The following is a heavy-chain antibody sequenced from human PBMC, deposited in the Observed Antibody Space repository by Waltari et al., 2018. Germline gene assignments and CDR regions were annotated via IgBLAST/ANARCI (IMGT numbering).Heavy chain of an antibody. J-gene: IGHJ4*02. V-gene: IGHV3-23*04. CDR1: GFTFSSYA. CDR2: ISGSGGST. D-gene: IGHD3-22*01. CDR3: AKDTVGYYDSSGNPPIDY. Sequence: EVQLVESGGGLVQPGGSLRLSCAASGFTFSSYAMSWVRQAPGKGLEWVSAISGSGGSTYYADAVKGRFTISRDNSKNTLYLQMNSLRAEDTAVYYCAKDTVGYYDSSGNPPIDYWGQGTLVTVSS.